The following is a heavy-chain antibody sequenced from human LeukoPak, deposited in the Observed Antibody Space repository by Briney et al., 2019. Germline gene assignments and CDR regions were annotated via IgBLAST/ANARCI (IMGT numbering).Heavy chain of an antibody. V-gene: IGHV4-4*07. CDR3: ARDRRYYDSSGYYYLIDY. CDR2: IYTSGST. Sequence: SETLSLTCTVSGGSISSYYWSWIRQPAGKGLELIGRIYTSGSTNYNPSLKGRVTMTVDTSKTQFSLKLSSVTAADTAVYYCARDRRYYDSSGYYYLIDYWGQGTLVTVSS. D-gene: IGHD3-22*01. CDR1: GGSISSYY. J-gene: IGHJ4*02.